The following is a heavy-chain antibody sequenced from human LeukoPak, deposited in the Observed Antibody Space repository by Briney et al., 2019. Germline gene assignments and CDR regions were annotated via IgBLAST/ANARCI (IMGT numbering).Heavy chain of an antibody. CDR2: IYTSGST. J-gene: IGHJ5*02. D-gene: IGHD4-17*01. Sequence: SETLSLTCTVSGGSISSYYWSWIRQPAGKGLEWIGRIYTSGSTNYNPSLKSRVTMSVDTSKSQFSLNLMPVTAADTAVYYCTRDTGTTGEVKFDPWGQGTLVTVSS. CDR3: TRDTGTTGEVKFDP. CDR1: GGSISSYY. V-gene: IGHV4-4*07.